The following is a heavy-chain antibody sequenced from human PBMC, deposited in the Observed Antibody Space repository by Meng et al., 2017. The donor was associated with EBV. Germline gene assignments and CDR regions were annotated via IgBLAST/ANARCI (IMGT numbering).Heavy chain of an antibody. CDR3: ASESGRGFTPDY. CDR2: LIPMVGAP. D-gene: IGHD3-10*01. V-gene: IGHV1-69*01. J-gene: IGHJ4*02. CDR1: GGTFRSDA. Sequence: GVRVKKPGSSVKVCWRTSGGTFRSDAVSWVRQAPGQGLEWMGGLIPMVGAPHYAQKFQGRVTIIADESTSTHSMELNSLRSEDTAMYYCASESGRGFTPDYWGQGTLVTVSS.